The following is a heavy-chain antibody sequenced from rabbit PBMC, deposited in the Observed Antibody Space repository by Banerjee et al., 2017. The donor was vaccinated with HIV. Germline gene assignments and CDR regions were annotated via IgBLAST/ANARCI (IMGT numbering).Heavy chain of an antibody. CDR2: IDTSSGNT. J-gene: IGHJ4*01. CDR3: ARGSDSSGWGRYFNL. Sequence: QSLEESGGGLVTPGASLTLTCTASGFSFSISYYMCWVRQAPGKGLEWIACIDTSSGNTYYASWAKGRFTISKTSSTTVTLQMTSLTAADTATYFCARGSDSSGWGRYFNLWGPGTLVTVS. CDR1: GFSFSISYY. V-gene: IGHV1S40*01. D-gene: IGHD4-1*01.